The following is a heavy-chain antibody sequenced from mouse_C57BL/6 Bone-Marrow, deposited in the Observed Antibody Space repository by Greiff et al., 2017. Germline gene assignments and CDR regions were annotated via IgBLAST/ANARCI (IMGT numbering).Heavy chain of an antibody. V-gene: IGHV1-82*01. D-gene: IGHD2-3*01. J-gene: IGHJ2*01. CDR3: ARWLLPYYFDY. CDR2: IYPGDGDT. Sequence: VKLQESGPELVKPGASVKISCKASGYAFSSSWMNWVKQRPGKGLEWIGRIYPGDGDTNYNGKFKGKATLTADKSSSTAYMQLSSLTSEDSAVYFCARWLLPYYFDYWGQGTTLTVSS. CDR1: GYAFSSSW.